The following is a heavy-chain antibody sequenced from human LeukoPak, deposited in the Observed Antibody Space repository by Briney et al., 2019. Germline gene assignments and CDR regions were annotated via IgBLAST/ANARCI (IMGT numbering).Heavy chain of an antibody. D-gene: IGHD5-24*01. CDR1: GGSISSYY. J-gene: IGHJ4*02. Sequence: SETLSLTCTVSGGSISSYYWSWIRQPPGKGLEWIGYIYYSGSTNYNPSLKSRVTISVDTFKNQFSLKLSSVTAADTAVYYCARCRDGYKYDFDYWGQGTLVTVSS. CDR2: IYYSGST. V-gene: IGHV4-59*08. CDR3: ARCRDGYKYDFDY.